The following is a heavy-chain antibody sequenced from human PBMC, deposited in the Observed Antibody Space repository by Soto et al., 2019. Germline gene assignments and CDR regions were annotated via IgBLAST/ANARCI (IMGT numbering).Heavy chain of an antibody. CDR1: GFTFSSYA. D-gene: IGHD3-9*01. Sequence: PGGSLRLFCAASGFTFSSYAMSWVRQAPGKGLEWVSAISGSGGSTYYADSVKGRFTISRDNSKNTLYLQMNSLRAEDTAVYYCAKVCKYYDILTGCLYFDYWGQGTLVTVSS. CDR3: AKVCKYYDILTGCLYFDY. J-gene: IGHJ4*02. CDR2: ISGSGGST. V-gene: IGHV3-23*01.